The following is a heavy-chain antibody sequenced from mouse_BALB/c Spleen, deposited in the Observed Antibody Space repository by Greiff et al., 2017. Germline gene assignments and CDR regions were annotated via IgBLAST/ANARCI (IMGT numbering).Heavy chain of an antibody. CDR1: GFTFSSYG. Sequence: EVMLVESGGDLVKPGGSLKLSCAASGFTFSSYGMSWVRQTPDKRLEWVATISSGGSYTYYPDSVKGRFTISRDNAKNTLYLQMSSLKSEDTAMYYCARPGDDGYYKGGFAYWGQGTLVTVSA. CDR2: ISSGGSYT. CDR3: ARPGDDGYYKGGFAY. J-gene: IGHJ3*01. V-gene: IGHV5-6*01. D-gene: IGHD2-3*01.